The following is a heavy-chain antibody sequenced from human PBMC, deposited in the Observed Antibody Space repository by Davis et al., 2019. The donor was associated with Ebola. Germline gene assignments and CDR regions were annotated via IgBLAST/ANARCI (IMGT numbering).Heavy chain of an antibody. V-gene: IGHV3-43*02. Sequence: GGSLRLSCAASGFTFDDYAMRWVRQAPGKGLEWVSLISGDGGSTYYADSVKGRFTISRDNSKNSLYLQMNSLRTEDTALYYCAKDYSYVWGSYIFDYWGQGTLVTVSS. J-gene: IGHJ4*02. CDR1: GFTFDDYA. CDR2: ISGDGGST. CDR3: AKDYSYVWGSYIFDY. D-gene: IGHD3-16*01.